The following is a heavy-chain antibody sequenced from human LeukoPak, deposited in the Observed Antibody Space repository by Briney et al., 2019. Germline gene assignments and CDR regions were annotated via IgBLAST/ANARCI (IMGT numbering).Heavy chain of an antibody. CDR2: ISSSSSYI. Sequence: GGSLRLSCAASGFTFSSYSMNWVRQAPGKGLEWASSISSSSSYIYYADSVKGRYTISRDNAKNSLYLQMNSLRAEDTAVYYCARDSGSSWSHYWGQGTLVTVSS. CDR3: ARDSGSSWSHY. V-gene: IGHV3-21*01. CDR1: GFTFSSYS. J-gene: IGHJ4*02. D-gene: IGHD6-13*01.